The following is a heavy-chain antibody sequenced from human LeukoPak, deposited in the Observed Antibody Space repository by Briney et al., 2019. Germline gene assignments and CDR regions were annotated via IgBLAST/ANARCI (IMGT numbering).Heavy chain of an antibody. J-gene: IGHJ4*02. D-gene: IGHD6-13*01. V-gene: IGHV4-59*01. CDR2: IYYSGST. Sequence: PSETLSLTCTVSGGSISSYYWSWIRQPPGKGLEWIGYIYYSGSTNHNPSLKSRVTISVDTSKNQFSLKLSSVTAADTAVYYCAREISVGIAAAGTFDYWGQGTLVTVSS. CDR1: GGSISSYY. CDR3: AREISVGIAAAGTFDY.